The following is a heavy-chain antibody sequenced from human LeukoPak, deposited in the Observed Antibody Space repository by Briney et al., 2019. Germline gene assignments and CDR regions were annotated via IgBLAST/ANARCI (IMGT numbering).Heavy chain of an antibody. J-gene: IGHJ4*02. Sequence: GGSLRLSCAASGFTFSSYAMHWVRQAPGKGLEWVAVISYDGSNKYYADSVKGRFTISRDNSKNTLYLQMNSLRAEDTAVYYCAREMGRYSYGTPGDYWGQGTLVTVSS. D-gene: IGHD5-18*01. CDR1: GFTFSSYA. CDR3: AREMGRYSYGTPGDY. CDR2: ISYDGSNK. V-gene: IGHV3-30-3*01.